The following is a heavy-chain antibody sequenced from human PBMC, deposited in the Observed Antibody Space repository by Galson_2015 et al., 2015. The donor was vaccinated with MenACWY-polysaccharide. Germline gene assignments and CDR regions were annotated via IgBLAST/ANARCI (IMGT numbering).Heavy chain of an antibody. Sequence: CAASGFTFRRYWMHWIRQAPGKGLVWVSRINGDGNSTNCADSVKGRFTISRDNAKNTLYLQMNSLRAEDTAVYYCTKDFDWNDGHWGQGTLVTVSS. D-gene: IGHD1-1*01. V-gene: IGHV3-74*01. CDR2: INGDGNST. J-gene: IGHJ4*02. CDR1: GFTFRRYW. CDR3: TKDFDWNDGH.